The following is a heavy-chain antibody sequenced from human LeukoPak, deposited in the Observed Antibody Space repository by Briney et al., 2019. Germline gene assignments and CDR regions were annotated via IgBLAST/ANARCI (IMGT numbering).Heavy chain of an antibody. CDR2: ISSSGSTI. J-gene: IGHJ3*02. CDR1: GFTFSDYY. Sequence: GGSLRLSCAASGFTFSDYYMSWIRQAPGKELEWVSYISSSGSTIYYADSVKGRFTISRDNAKNSLYLQMNSLRAEDTAVYYCARARGAFWSGYYTGAFDIWGQGTMVTVSS. CDR3: ARARGAFWSGYYTGAFDI. D-gene: IGHD3-3*01. V-gene: IGHV3-11*01.